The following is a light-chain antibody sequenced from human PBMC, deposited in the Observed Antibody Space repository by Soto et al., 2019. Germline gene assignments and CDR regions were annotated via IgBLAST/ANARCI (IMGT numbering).Light chain of an antibody. CDR1: SSDVGGYNY. CDR2: DVN. J-gene: IGLJ1*01. V-gene: IGLV2-11*01. CDR3: AKWDDSLRVYV. Sequence: QSVLTQPRSVSGSPGQSVTISCTGTSSDVGGYNYVSWYQQHPGKAPKLMIYDVNKRPSGVPDRFSGSKSGNTASLAITGLRSEDEADYFCAKWDDSLRVYVFGSGTKVTVL.